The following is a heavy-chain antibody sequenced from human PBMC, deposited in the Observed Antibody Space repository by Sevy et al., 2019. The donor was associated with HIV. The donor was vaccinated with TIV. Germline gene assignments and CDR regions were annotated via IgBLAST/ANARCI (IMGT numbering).Heavy chain of an antibody. V-gene: IGHV3-74*01. CDR3: ARGMGEGNAEYFHH. D-gene: IGHD3-16*01. CDR2: INGDGSST. CDR1: GFILRYDW. J-gene: IGHJ1*01. Sequence: GGSLRLSCAASGFILRYDWMHWVRQAPGKGLVWVSRINGDGSSTNYADSVKGRFTVSRDNAENILYLQMNSLRGEDTAVYYCARGMGEGNAEYFHHWGQGTLVTVSS.